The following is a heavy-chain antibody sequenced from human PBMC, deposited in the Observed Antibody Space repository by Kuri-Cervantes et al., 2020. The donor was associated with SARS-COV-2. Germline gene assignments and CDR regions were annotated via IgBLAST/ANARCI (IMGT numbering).Heavy chain of an antibody. CDR1: GFTFSSYG. J-gene: IGHJ4*02. Sequence: GESLKISCAASGFTFSSYGMNWVRQAPGKGLEWVSSISSSSSYIYYADSVKGRFTISRDNAKNSLYLQMNSLKTEDTAVYYCTTDFAWIQLWPQGYWGQGTLVTVSS. V-gene: IGHV3-21*03. CDR3: TTDFAWIQLWPQGY. D-gene: IGHD5-18*01. CDR2: ISSSSSYI.